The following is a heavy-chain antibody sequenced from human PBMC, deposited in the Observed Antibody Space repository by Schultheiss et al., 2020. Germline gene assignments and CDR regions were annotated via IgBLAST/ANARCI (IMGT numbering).Heavy chain of an antibody. V-gene: IGHV3-48*01. CDR3: AKSDSGSYYPSFY. J-gene: IGHJ6*02. CDR2: ISSSSSTI. Sequence: GGSLRLSCAASGFAFSSYVLHWVRRAPGKGPEWVSYISSSSSTIYYADSVKGRFTISRHNSKNTLYLQMNSLRAEDTAVYYCAKSDSGSYYPSFYWGQGTTVTVSS. D-gene: IGHD1-26*01. CDR1: GFAFSSYV.